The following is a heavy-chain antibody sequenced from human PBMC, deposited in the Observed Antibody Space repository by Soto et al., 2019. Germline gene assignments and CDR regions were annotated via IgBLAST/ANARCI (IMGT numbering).Heavy chain of an antibody. CDR2: INAGNGNT. J-gene: IGHJ4*01. CDR3: ARAVAVPADFDY. D-gene: IGHD6-19*01. CDR1: GYTFTGYA. V-gene: IGHV1-3*01. Sequence: VKVSCKASGYTFTGYAMHWVRQAPGQRLEWMGWINAGNGNTKYSQKFQGRVTITRDTSASTAYMELSSLRSEDTAVYYCARAVAVPADFDYWGLGTLVTVSS.